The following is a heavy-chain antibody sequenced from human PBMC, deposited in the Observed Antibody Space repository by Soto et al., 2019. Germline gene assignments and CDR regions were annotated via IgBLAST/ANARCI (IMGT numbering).Heavy chain of an antibody. CDR2: ISAYNGNT. CDR3: ARGPGGPDGPGDY. CDR1: GYTFTRSG. J-gene: IGHJ4*02. Sequence: ASVKVSCKASGYTFTRSGISWVRQAPGQGLEWMGWISAYNGNTKYSQKFQGRVTMTRDTSTSTAYMELSSLRSDDTAVYYCARGPGGPDGPGDYWGQGTLVTVSS. V-gene: IGHV1-18*01. D-gene: IGHD2-15*01.